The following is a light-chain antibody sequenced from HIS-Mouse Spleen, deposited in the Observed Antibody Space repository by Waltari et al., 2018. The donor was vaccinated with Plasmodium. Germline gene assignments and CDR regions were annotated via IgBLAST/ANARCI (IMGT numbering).Light chain of an antibody. Sequence: QLVLTQSPSASASLGASVKLTCTLSSGHSSYALARPQQQPEKGPRYLMKLNSDGSHSKGDGIPDRFSGSSSGAERYLTISSLQSEDEADYYCQTWGTGFWVFGGGTKLTVL. V-gene: IGLV4-69*01. CDR3: QTWGTGFWV. CDR1: SGHSSYA. J-gene: IGLJ3*02. CDR2: LNSDGSH.